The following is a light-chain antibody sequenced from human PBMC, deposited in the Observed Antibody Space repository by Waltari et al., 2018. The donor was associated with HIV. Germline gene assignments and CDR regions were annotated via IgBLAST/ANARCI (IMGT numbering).Light chain of an antibody. CDR2: EVS. CDR3: SSFRSGSTLVV. V-gene: IGLV2-14*01. J-gene: IGLJ2*01. CDR1: SSDVGGYNY. Sequence: QSALTQPASVSGSPGQSITISCTGTSSDVGGYNYVSCYQQYPGKAPKLMIYEVSYRPSGVSNRFSGSKSGNTASLTISGLQAEDEAEYYCSSFRSGSTLVVFGGGTKLTVL.